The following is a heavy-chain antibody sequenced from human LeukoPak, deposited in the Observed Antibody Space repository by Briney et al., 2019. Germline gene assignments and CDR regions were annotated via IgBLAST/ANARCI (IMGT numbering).Heavy chain of an antibody. V-gene: IGHV4-59*01. Sequence: PSETLSLPCTVSGGSISSYYWSWIRQPPGKGLEWIGYIYYSGSTDYNPSLKSRVTISVDTSKNQFSLRLSSVTAADTAVYYCAREVVTAVGSLDYWGQGTLVTVSS. CDR2: IYYSGST. CDR1: GGSISSYY. J-gene: IGHJ4*02. CDR3: AREVVTAVGSLDY. D-gene: IGHD2-21*02.